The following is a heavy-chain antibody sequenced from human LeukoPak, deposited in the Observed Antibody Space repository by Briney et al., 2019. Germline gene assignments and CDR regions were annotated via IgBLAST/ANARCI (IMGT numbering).Heavy chain of an antibody. CDR2: IYTSGST. Sequence: PSETLSLTCTVSGGSISSGSYYWSWIRQPAGKGLEWIGRIYTSGSTNYNPSLKSRVTISVDTSKNQFSLKLSSVTAADTAVYYCARSGYSSSWRPGGAFDIWGQGTMVTVSS. J-gene: IGHJ3*02. D-gene: IGHD6-13*01. CDR3: ARSGYSSSWRPGGAFDI. CDR1: GGSISSGSYY. V-gene: IGHV4-61*02.